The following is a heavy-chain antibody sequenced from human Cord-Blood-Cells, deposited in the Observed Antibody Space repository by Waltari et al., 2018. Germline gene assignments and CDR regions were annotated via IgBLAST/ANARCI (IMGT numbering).Heavy chain of an antibody. V-gene: IGHV4-34*01. Sequence: QVQLQQWGAGLLKPSETLSLTCAVYGGSFSGYYWSWIRQPPGKGLEWTGEINHSGSTNYNPSRKGRVTISVDTSKNQFSLKLSSVTAADTAVYYCARVGGYSYGYLYFDYWGQGTLVTVSS. CDR2: INHSGST. CDR1: GGSFSGYY. D-gene: IGHD5-18*01. J-gene: IGHJ4*02. CDR3: ARVGGYSYGYLYFDY.